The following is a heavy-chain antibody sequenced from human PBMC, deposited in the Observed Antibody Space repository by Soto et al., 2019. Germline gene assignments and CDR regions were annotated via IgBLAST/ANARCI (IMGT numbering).Heavy chain of an antibody. V-gene: IGHV1-69*13. J-gene: IGHJ3*02. D-gene: IGHD3-22*01. CDR1: GGTLSSYA. CDR3: ARDGTLSYYYDSSGYYPGAFDI. CDR2: IIPIFGTA. Sequence: SVKVSCKASGGTLSSYAISWVRQAPGQGLEWMGGIIPIFGTANYAQKFQGRVTITADESTSTAYMELSSLRSEDTAVYYCARDGTLSYYYDSSGYYPGAFDIWGQGTMVTVSS.